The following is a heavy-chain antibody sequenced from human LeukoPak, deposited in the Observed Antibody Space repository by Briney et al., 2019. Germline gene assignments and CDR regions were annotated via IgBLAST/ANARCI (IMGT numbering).Heavy chain of an antibody. CDR1: GGSISSGGYY. J-gene: IGHJ3*02. D-gene: IGHD4-11*01. Sequence: SQTLSLTCTVSGGSISSGGYYWSWNRQHPGKGLEWIGYIYYSGSTYYNPSLKSRVTISVDTSKNQFSLKLSSVTAADTAVYYCARDMTTVTYAFDIWGQGTMVTVSS. V-gene: IGHV4-31*03. CDR2: IYYSGST. CDR3: ARDMTTVTYAFDI.